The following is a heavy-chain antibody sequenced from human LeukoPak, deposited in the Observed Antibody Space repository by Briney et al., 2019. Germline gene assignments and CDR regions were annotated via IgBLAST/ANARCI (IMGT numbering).Heavy chain of an antibody. J-gene: IGHJ4*02. CDR3: ARGPAAGNLLGY. CDR2: IKQDGSEK. V-gene: IGHV3-7*01. CDR1: GFTVSSKY. Sequence: HTGGSLRLSCAASGFTVSSKYMSWVRQAPGKGLEWVANIKQDGSEKYYVDSVKGRFTISRDNAKNSLFLQMNSLRAEDTAVYYCARGPAAGNLLGYWGQGALVTVSS. D-gene: IGHD6-19*01.